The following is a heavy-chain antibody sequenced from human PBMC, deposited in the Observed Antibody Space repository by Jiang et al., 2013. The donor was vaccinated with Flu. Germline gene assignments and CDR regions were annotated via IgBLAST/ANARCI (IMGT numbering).Heavy chain of an antibody. Sequence: GPGLVKPSETLSLTCTVSGGSIRSNNYFWGWLRQPPGKALEWIGSIFYSGSTYYNPSLKSRVTVSVDPSKNQFSLKLTSVTAADTAVYYCASQALAYCGGNCYYYFDSWGQGTLVTVSS. V-gene: IGHV4-39*01. D-gene: IGHD2-21*02. CDR2: IFYSGST. CDR3: ASQALAYCGGNCYYYFDS. J-gene: IGHJ4*02. CDR1: GGSIRSNNYF.